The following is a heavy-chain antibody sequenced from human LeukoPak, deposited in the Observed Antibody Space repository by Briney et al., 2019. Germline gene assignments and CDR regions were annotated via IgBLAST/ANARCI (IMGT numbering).Heavy chain of an antibody. CDR3: ASSHVAGTAEYFQH. V-gene: IGHV4-59*01. CDR2: IYYSGST. Sequence: PSETLSLTCTVSGGSISSYYWSWIRQPPGKGLEWIGYIYYSGSTNYNPSLKSRDTISVDTSKNQFSLKLSSVTAADTAVYYCASSHVAGTAEYFQHWGQGTLVTVSS. J-gene: IGHJ1*01. D-gene: IGHD6-19*01. CDR1: GGSISSYY.